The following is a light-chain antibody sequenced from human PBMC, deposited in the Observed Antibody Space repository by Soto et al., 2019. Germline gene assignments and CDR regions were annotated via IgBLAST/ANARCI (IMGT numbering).Light chain of an antibody. CDR3: ATWDDSLSGHYV. V-gene: IGLV1-47*02. Sequence: QSALTQPPSASGAPGQRVTISCSGSSSNIGSNYVCWYQHLPGTAPKLLIYSNNQRPSGVPDRFSGSKSGTSASLAISGLLSEDEADYYCATWDDSLSGHYVFGTGTKVIVL. J-gene: IGLJ1*01. CDR1: SSNIGSNY. CDR2: SNN.